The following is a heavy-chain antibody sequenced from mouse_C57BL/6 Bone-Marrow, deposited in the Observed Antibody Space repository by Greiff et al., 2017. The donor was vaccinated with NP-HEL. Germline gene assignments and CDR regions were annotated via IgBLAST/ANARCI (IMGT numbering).Heavy chain of an antibody. J-gene: IGHJ4*01. CDR2: IRLKSDNYAT. Sequence: EVKLVESGGGLVQPGGSMKLSCVASGFTFSNYWMNWVRQSPEKGLEWVAQIRLKSDNYATHYAESVKGRFTISRDDSKSSVYLQMNNLRAEDTGIYYCTEIPRFITTVVAFYYYAMDYWGQGTSVTVSS. CDR1: GFTFSNYW. V-gene: IGHV6-3*01. D-gene: IGHD1-1*01. CDR3: TEIPRFITTVVAFYYYAMDY.